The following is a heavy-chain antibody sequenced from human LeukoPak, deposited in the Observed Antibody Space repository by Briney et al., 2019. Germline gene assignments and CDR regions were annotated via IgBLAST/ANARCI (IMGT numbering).Heavy chain of an antibody. CDR2: MSGSGAST. V-gene: IGHV3-23*01. CDR1: GFTFSSYA. Sequence: GGSLRLTCAASGFTFSSYAMSWVRQAPGKGLEWVSAMSGSGASTYYADSVKGRFTISRDNSKNTLYLQMNSLRAEDTAVYYCAKDGEDSSSWFPSSTVFDYWGQGTLVTVSS. CDR3: AKDGEDSSSWFPSSTVFDY. D-gene: IGHD6-13*01. J-gene: IGHJ4*02.